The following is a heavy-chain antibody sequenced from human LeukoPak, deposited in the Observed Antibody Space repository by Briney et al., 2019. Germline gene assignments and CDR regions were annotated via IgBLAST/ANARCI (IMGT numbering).Heavy chain of an antibody. CDR2: ISSSSSYI. Sequence: PGGSLRLSCAASGFTFSSYSMNWVRQAPGKGLEWVSSISSSSSYIYYADSVKGRFTISRDNAKNSLYLQMNSLRAEDTAVYYCARLHSGSYSRYFDYWGQGTLVTVSS. D-gene: IGHD1-26*01. CDR1: GFTFSSYS. J-gene: IGHJ4*02. CDR3: ARLHSGSYSRYFDY. V-gene: IGHV3-21*01.